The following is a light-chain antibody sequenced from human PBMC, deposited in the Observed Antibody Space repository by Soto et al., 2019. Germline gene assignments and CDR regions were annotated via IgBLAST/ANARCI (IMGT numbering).Light chain of an antibody. J-gene: IGLJ1*01. V-gene: IGLV2-8*01. CDR2: EFT. CDR1: SSDVGRYNF. CDR3: SSLAAYSNNHYV. Sequence: QSVRTQPPSASGSPGQSVTISCTGTSSDVGRYNFVSWYQQHPGKAPKLMIFEFTKRPSGVPDRFSGSKSGNTASLTVSGLQAEDDSDYYCSSLAAYSNNHYVFGTRTVVTDL.